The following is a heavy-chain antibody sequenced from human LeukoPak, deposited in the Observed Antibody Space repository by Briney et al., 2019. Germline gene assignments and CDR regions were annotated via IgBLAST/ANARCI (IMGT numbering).Heavy chain of an antibody. CDR3: ARDPPYVTGSGYYMDV. V-gene: IGHV1-2*02. D-gene: IGHD1-20*01. CDR2: INPNSGGT. Sequence: ASVKVSCKASGYTFTGYYMHWVRQAPGQGLEWMGWINPNSGGTNYAQKFQGRVTMTRGTSISTAYMELSRLRSDDTAVYYCARDPPYVTGSGYYMDVWGKGTTVTVSS. J-gene: IGHJ6*03. CDR1: GYTFTGYY.